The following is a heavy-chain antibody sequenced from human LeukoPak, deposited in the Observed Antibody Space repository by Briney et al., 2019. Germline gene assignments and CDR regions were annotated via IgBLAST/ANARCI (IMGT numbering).Heavy chain of an antibody. CDR2: IRYDGSNK. CDR3: AKDARHFGSYFDY. CDR1: GFTFSSYG. J-gene: IGHJ4*02. Sequence: GGSLRLSCAASGFTFSSYGMHWVRQAPGKGLEWVAFIRYDGSNKYYADSVKGRFTISRDNSKNTLYLQMNSLRAEDTAMYYCAKDARHFGSYFDYWGQGTLVTVSS. D-gene: IGHD2-15*01. V-gene: IGHV3-30*02.